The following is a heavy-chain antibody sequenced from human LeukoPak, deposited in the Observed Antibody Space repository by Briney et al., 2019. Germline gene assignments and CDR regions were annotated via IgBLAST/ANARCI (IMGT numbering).Heavy chain of an antibody. Sequence: PGGSLRLSCAASGFTFSSYAMSWVRQAPGKGLEWVSTISGSGGSTYYADSVKGRFTISRDNSKNTLYLQMNSLRAEDTAVYYCAKGPNWNLYYYYMDVWGKGTTVTVSS. CDR1: GFTFSSYA. J-gene: IGHJ6*03. D-gene: IGHD1-20*01. V-gene: IGHV3-23*01. CDR2: ISGSGGST. CDR3: AKGPNWNLYYYYMDV.